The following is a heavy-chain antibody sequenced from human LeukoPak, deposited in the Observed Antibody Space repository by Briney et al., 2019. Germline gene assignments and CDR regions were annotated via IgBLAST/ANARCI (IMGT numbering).Heavy chain of an antibody. J-gene: IGHJ5*02. CDR1: GYTFTSYD. V-gene: IGHV1-18*01. CDR3: ARDGIAAPNNWFDP. D-gene: IGHD6-6*01. Sequence: ASVKVSCKASGYTFTSYDTNWVRQATGQGLEWMGWISAYNGNTNYAQKLQGRVTMTTDTSTSTAYMELRSLRSDDTAVYYCARDGIAAPNNWFDPWGQGTLVTVSS. CDR2: ISAYNGNT.